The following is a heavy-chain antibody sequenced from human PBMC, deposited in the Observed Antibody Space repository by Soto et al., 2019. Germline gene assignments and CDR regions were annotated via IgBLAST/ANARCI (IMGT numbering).Heavy chain of an antibody. CDR3: AGGGSSRPFGL. CDR2: ISMSSSII. CDR1: GFTFSDYY. D-gene: IGHD6-13*01. Sequence: QVQLVESGGGLVKPGGSLRLSCEASGFTFSDYYMSWIRQAPGKGLEWLSYISMSSSIINYADSVKGRFTISRDNAKKSLYLQRNLLRVEDTAVYYCAGGGSSRPFGLWGRGTLVTVSS. V-gene: IGHV3-11*04. J-gene: IGHJ2*01.